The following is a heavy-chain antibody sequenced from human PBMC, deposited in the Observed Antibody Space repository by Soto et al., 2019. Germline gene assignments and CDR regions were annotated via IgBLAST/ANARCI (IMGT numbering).Heavy chain of an antibody. D-gene: IGHD4-17*01. CDR3: AKDPNGDYPGAFDD. V-gene: IGHV3-23*01. CDR1: GLAFSNYA. Sequence: EVQLLESGGGLVQPGGSLRLSCAASGLAFSNYAVTWVRQAPGKGLEWVSSINGNGGITYYADSVKGRFTISRDNSKNPVYLQMNSLRVEDTAAYHCAKDPNGDYPGAFDDWGQGTLVTVSS. J-gene: IGHJ4*02. CDR2: INGNGGIT.